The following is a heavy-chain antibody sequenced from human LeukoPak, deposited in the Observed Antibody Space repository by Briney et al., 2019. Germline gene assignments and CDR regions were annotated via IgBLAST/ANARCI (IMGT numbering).Heavy chain of an antibody. J-gene: IGHJ4*02. D-gene: IGHD5-18*01. CDR2: IYYSGST. Sequence: SETLSLTCTVSGGSISSYYWSRTRQPPGKGLEWIGYIYYSGSTNYNPSLKSRVTISVDTSKNQFSLKLSSVTAADTAVYYCARAGYSYGYGYWGQGTLVTVSS. CDR3: ARAGYSYGYGY. V-gene: IGHV4-59*01. CDR1: GGSISSYY.